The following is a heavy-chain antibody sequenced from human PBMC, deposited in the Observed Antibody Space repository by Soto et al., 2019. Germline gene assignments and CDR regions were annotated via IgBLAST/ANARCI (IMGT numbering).Heavy chain of an antibody. Sequence: QMQLVQSGAEVKKPGSSVKVSCKASGDTFSSYAFSWVRQAPGQGLEWMGGIIPIFGTANYAQKFQGRVTITADKSTSTAYMELRRLRSEDTAVYYCARAGYCSGSSCYWFDYWGQGTLVTASS. CDR2: IIPIFGTA. CDR1: GDTFSSYA. J-gene: IGHJ4*02. D-gene: IGHD2-15*01. CDR3: ARAGYCSGSSCYWFDY. V-gene: IGHV1-69*06.